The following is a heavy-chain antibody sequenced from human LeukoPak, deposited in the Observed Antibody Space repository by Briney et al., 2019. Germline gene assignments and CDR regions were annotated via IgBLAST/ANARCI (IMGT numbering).Heavy chain of an antibody. V-gene: IGHV4-34*01. J-gene: IGHJ6*03. CDR3: AKSYCGGDCRSGYYYYYYMDV. CDR2: INHSGST. D-gene: IGHD2-21*01. Sequence: SETLSLTCVVYGGSFSGYYWSWIRQPPGKGLEWIGEINHSGSTNYNPSLKSRVTISVDTSKNQFSLKLSSVTAADTAVYYCAKSYCGGDCRSGYYYYYYMDVWGKGTTVTVSS. CDR1: GGSFSGYY.